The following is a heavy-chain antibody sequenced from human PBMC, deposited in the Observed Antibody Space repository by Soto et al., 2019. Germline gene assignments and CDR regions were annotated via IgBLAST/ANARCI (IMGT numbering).Heavy chain of an antibody. V-gene: IGHV1-2*02. D-gene: IGHD3-22*01. Sequence: ASVKVSCRASGYTFTGYYMHWLRQAPGQGLEWMGWINPNSGGTNYAQKFQGRVTMTRDTSISTAYMELSRLRSDDTAVYYCAKSGPYYDSHQGDYWGQGTLVTVSS. CDR1: GYTFTGYY. CDR2: INPNSGGT. J-gene: IGHJ4*02. CDR3: AKSGPYYDSHQGDY.